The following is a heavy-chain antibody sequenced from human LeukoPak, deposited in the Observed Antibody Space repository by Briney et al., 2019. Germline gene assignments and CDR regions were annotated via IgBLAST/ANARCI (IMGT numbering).Heavy chain of an antibody. V-gene: IGHV1-18*01. CDR1: GYTFTSYG. CDR3: ARVDLTMVRGVTQTFDY. CDR2: ISAYNGNT. J-gene: IGHJ4*02. D-gene: IGHD3-10*01. Sequence: GASVKVSCKASGYTFTSYGISWVRQAPGQGLEWMGWISAYNGNTNYAQKLQGRVTMTTDTSTSTAYMELRSLRSDDTAVYYCARVDLTMVRGVTQTFDYWGQGTLVTVSS.